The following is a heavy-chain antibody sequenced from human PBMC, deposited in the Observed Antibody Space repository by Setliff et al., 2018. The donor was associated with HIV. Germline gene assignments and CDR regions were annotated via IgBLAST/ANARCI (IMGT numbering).Heavy chain of an antibody. D-gene: IGHD3-10*01. CDR2: IYTSGST. J-gene: IGHJ6*03. V-gene: IGHV4-61*09. CDR1: GGSISSGSYY. CDR3: ALGMVRGARYYYYYYMDV. Sequence: PSETLSLTCTVSGGSISSGSYYWSWIRQPAGKGLEWIGHIYTSGSTNYNPSLKSRVTISADTSENQFSLKLRSGTAADTAVYYCALGMVRGARYYYYYYMDVWGKGTTVTVSS.